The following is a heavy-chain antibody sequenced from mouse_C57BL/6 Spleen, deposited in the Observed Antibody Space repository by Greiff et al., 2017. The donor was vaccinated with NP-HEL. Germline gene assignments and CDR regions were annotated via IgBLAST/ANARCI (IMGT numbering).Heavy chain of an antibody. V-gene: IGHV1-55*01. Sequence: QVQLQQPGAELVKPGASVKLSCKASGYTFTSYWIPWVKQRPGQGLEWIGDIYPGSGSTNYNEKFKSKATLTVDKSSSTAYMQLSSLTSEDSAVYYCARSNVRGDGAYWGQGTLVTVSA. CDR3: ARSNVRGDGAY. CDR1: GYTFTSYW. CDR2: IYPGSGST. D-gene: IGHD3-3*01. J-gene: IGHJ3*01.